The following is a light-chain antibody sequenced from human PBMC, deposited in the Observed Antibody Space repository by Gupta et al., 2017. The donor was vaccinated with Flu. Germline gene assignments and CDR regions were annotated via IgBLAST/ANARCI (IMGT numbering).Light chain of an antibody. CDR1: QSVTSSY. V-gene: IGKV3-20*01. J-gene: IGKJ1*01. CDR3: QQDCSSPQT. CDR2: GAS. Sequence: EIVLTQSPGTLSLSPGARATLSCRASQSVTSSYLAWYQQKPGQAPRFLIYGASYRATGIPDRFSGSGSGTDFTLTISRLEPEDFAVYYCQQDCSSPQTFGQGTKVEI.